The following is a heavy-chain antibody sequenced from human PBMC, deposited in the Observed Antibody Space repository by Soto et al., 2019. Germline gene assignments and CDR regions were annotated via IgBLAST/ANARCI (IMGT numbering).Heavy chain of an antibody. V-gene: IGHV3-9*01. J-gene: IGHJ4*02. D-gene: IGHD5-12*01. Sequence: GGSLRLSCAASGFTFDDYAMHWVRQAPGKGLEWVSGISWNSGSIGYADSVKGRFTISRDNAKNSLYLQMNSLRAEDTALYYCAKAPRDGYNPYYFDYWGQGTLVTVSS. CDR3: AKAPRDGYNPYYFDY. CDR1: GFTFDDYA. CDR2: ISWNSGSI.